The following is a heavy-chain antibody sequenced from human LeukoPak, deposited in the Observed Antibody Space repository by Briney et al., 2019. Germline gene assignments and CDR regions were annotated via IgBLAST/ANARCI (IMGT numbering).Heavy chain of an antibody. D-gene: IGHD2-2*01. J-gene: IGHJ3*02. V-gene: IGHV1-69*01. CDR2: IIPIFGTA. CDR1: GGTFSSYA. CDR3: AGYCSSTSCSALVGANNDAFDI. Sequence: GASVKVSCKASGGTFSSYAISWVRQAPGQGLEWMGGIIPIFGTANYAQKFQGRVTITADESTSTAYMELSSLRSEDTAVYYCAGYCSSTSCSALVGANNDAFDIWGQGTMVTVSS.